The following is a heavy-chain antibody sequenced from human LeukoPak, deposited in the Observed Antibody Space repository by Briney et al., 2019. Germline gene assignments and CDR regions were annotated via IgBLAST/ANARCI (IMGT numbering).Heavy chain of an antibody. Sequence: ASVKVSCKASGYTFTSYGISWVRQAPGQGLEWMGWISAYNGNTNYAQKLQGRDTMTTDTSTSTAYMELRSLRSDDTAVYYCARVLLRCTNGVCYRSLNAFDIWGQGTMVTVSS. J-gene: IGHJ3*02. CDR1: GYTFTSYG. V-gene: IGHV1-18*01. D-gene: IGHD2-8*01. CDR3: ARVLLRCTNGVCYRSLNAFDI. CDR2: ISAYNGNT.